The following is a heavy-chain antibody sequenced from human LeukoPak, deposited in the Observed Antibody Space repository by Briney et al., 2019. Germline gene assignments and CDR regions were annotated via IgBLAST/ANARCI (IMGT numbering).Heavy chain of an antibody. J-gene: IGHJ4*02. Sequence: GGSLRPSCAASGFTLNKYAMNWVRQAPGKGWDGVSFLIGSSRYKEYAGYVKGRFTIYRDNSKKTLYMEMNSLRDADTDIYSCVKGDYDYIEIAYFDYWGTGTRVTVSS. CDR2: LIGSSRYK. CDR1: GFTLNKYA. V-gene: IGHV3-23*01. CDR3: VKGDYDYIEIAYFDY. D-gene: IGHD5-12*01.